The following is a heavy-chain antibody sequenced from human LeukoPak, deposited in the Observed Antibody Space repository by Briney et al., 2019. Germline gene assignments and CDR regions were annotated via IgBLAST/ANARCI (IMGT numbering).Heavy chain of an antibody. Sequence: ASVKVSCKASGGTFSSYAIIWVRQAPGQGLEWMGWISAYNGNTNYAQKLQGRVTMTTDTSTSTAYMELRSLRSDDTAVYYCARVVVAAREDYWGQGTLVTVSS. V-gene: IGHV1-18*01. CDR3: ARVVVAAREDY. D-gene: IGHD2-15*01. CDR1: GGTFSSYA. CDR2: ISAYNGNT. J-gene: IGHJ4*02.